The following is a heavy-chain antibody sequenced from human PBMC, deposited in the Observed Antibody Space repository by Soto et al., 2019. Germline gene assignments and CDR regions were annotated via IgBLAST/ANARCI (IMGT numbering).Heavy chain of an antibody. CDR1: GFTFSSYG. J-gene: IGHJ4*02. CDR2: ISYDGSNK. V-gene: IGHV3-30*18. D-gene: IGHD5-12*01. Sequence: QVQLVESGGGVVQPGRSLRLSCAASGFTFSSYGMHWVRQAPGKGLEWVAVISYDGSNKYYADSVKGRFTISRDNSKNTLYLQMNSLRAEDTAVYYCAKDLEMATINPVLFDYWGQGTLVTVS. CDR3: AKDLEMATINPVLFDY.